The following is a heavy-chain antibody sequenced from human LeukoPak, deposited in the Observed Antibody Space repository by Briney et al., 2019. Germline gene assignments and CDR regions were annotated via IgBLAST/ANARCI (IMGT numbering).Heavy chain of an antibody. CDR1: GGSFSGYY. CDR2: INHSGST. Sequence: SETLSLTCAVYGGSFSGYYWSWIRQPPGKGLEWIGEINHSGSTNYNPSLKSRVTISVDTSKDQFSLKLSSVTAADTAVYYCARGGRLAARYWGQGTMVTVSS. CDR3: ARGGRLAARY. J-gene: IGHJ3*01. V-gene: IGHV4-34*01. D-gene: IGHD6-6*01.